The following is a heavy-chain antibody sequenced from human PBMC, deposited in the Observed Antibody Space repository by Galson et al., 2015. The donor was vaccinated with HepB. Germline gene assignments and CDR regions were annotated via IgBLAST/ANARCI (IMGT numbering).Heavy chain of an antibody. CDR2: ISGSGGST. CDR3: AKDLDSSGYYYVVGY. D-gene: IGHD3-22*01. CDR1: GFTFSSYA. V-gene: IGHV3-23*01. Sequence: SLRLSCAASGFTFSSYAMSWVRQAPGKGLEWVSAISGSGGSTYYADSVKGRFTISRDNSKNTLYLQMNSLRAEDTAVYYCAKDLDSSGYYYVVGYWGQGTLVTVSS. J-gene: IGHJ4*02.